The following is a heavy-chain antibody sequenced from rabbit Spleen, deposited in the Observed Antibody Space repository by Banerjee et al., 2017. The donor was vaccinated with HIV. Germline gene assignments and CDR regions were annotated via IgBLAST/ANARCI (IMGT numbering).Heavy chain of an antibody. D-gene: IGHD6-1*01. Sequence: QEQLVESGGGLVKPEGSLTLTCKASGVSLNAKDVMCWVRQAPGKGLEWIACINIVTGKSVYASWAKGRFIMSRTSSTTVTLQMTSLTAADTATYFCARGIPYGFAGDAYPPYAMDLWGPGTLVTVS. J-gene: IGHJ6*01. CDR3: ARGIPYGFAGDAYPPYAMDL. CDR2: INIVTGKS. CDR1: GVSLNAKDV. V-gene: IGHV1S45*01.